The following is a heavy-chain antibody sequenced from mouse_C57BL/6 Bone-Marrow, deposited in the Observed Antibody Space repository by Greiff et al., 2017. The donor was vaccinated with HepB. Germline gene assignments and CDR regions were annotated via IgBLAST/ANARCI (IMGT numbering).Heavy chain of an antibody. J-gene: IGHJ4*01. CDR1: GYTFTDYE. V-gene: IGHV1-15*01. CDR3: TRNNYYGSRYYAMDY. Sequence: QVQLQQSGAELVRPGASVTLSCKASGYTFTDYEMHWVKQTPVHGLEWIGAIDPETGGTAYNQKFKGKAILTADKSSSTAYMELRSLTSEDSAVYYCTRNNYYGSRYYAMDYWGQGTSVTVSS. CDR2: IDPETGGT. D-gene: IGHD1-1*01.